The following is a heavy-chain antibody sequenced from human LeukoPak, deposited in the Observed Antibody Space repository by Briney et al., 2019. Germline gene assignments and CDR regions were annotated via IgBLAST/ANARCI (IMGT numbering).Heavy chain of an antibody. J-gene: IGHJ6*02. Sequence: ASVKVSCKASGYTFTGYYMHWVRQAPGQGLEWMGWINPNSGGTNYAQKFQGRVTMTRDTSISTAYMELSRLRSDDTAVYYCARGHYDSYGYIIKYYYDSSGPYHGMDVWGQGTTVTVSS. V-gene: IGHV1-2*02. CDR2: INPNSGGT. D-gene: IGHD3-22*01. CDR1: GYTFTGYY. CDR3: ARGHYDSYGYIIKYYYDSSGPYHGMDV.